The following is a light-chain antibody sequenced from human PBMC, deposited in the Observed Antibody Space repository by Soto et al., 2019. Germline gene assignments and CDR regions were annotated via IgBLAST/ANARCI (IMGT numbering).Light chain of an antibody. CDR3: AAWHDAIRGI. V-gene: IGLV1-47*01. Sequence: QSVLTQPPSASGAPGQRVTISCSGGTTNIQTNYVYWYQQVPGTAPRLIIYRNDQRPSGVPDRFSGSKSGTSASLAINGLRSEDEADYFCAAWHDAIRGIFGGGTKVTVL. J-gene: IGLJ2*01. CDR1: TTNIQTNY. CDR2: RND.